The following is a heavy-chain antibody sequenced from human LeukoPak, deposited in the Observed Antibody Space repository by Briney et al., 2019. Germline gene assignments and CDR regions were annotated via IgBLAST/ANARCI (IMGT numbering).Heavy chain of an antibody. CDR2: INHSGST. CDR3: ARVGKFSMIVLY. CDR1: GGSFSGYY. D-gene: IGHD3-22*01. J-gene: IGHJ4*02. V-gene: IGHV4-34*01. Sequence: SETLSLTCAVYGGSFSGYYWSWIRQPPGKGLEWIGEINHSGSTNYNPSLKSRVTISVDTSKNQFSLKLSSVTAADTAVYYCARVGKFSMIVLYWGQGTLVTVSS.